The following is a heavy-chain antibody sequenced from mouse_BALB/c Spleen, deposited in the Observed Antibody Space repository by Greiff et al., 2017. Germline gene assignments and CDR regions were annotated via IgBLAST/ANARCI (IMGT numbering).Heavy chain of an antibody. J-gene: IGHJ2*01. CDR2: IWSGGST. CDR3: ARNDGYYYGNYFDY. CDR1: GFSLTSYG. V-gene: IGHV2-2*02. D-gene: IGHD2-3*01. Sequence: VQLQESGPGLVQPSQSLSITCTVSGFSLTSYGVHWVRQSPGKGLEWLGVIWSGGSTDYNAAFISRLSISKDNSKSQVFFKMNSLQANDTAIYYCARNDGYYYGNYFDYWGQGTTLTVSS.